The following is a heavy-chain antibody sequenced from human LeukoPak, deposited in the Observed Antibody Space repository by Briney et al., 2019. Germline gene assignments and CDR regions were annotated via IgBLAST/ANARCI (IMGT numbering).Heavy chain of an antibody. CDR1: GYSFTNYW. Sequence: GESLKISCKGSGYSFTNYWIGCVRQMPGKGLEWTGIIYPGDSDTRYSPSFKGQVTISADKSISTAYLQWSSLKASDTAMYYCAKKNSVAAPFDYWGQEALVTVSP. D-gene: IGHD6-6*01. V-gene: IGHV5-51*01. CDR3: AKKNSVAAPFDY. CDR2: IYPGDSDT. J-gene: IGHJ4*02.